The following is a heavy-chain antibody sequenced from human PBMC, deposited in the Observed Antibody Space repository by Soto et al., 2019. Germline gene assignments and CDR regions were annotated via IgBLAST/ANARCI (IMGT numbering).Heavy chain of an antibody. CDR1: VGTFSSYA. CDR3: AREKGGYCSGGSCYRGYYFDY. D-gene: IGHD2-15*01. V-gene: IGHV1-69*12. Sequence: QVQLVQSGAEVKKPGSSVKVSCKASVGTFSSYAISWVRQAPGQGLEWMGGIIPIFGTANYAQKFQGRVTITADESTSTAYMELSSLRSEDTAVYYCAREKGGYCSGGSCYRGYYFDYWGQGTLVTVSS. CDR2: IIPIFGTA. J-gene: IGHJ4*02.